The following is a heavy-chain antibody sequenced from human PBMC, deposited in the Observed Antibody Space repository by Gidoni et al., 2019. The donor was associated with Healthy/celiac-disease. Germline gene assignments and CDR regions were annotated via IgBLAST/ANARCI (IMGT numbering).Heavy chain of an antibody. CDR3: ARSIYCSSTSCQGPRYYGMDV. CDR2: INHSGST. CDR1: GGSFSGYY. D-gene: IGHD2-2*01. J-gene: IGHJ6*02. Sequence: QVQLQQWGAGLLKPSETLSLTCAVYGGSFSGYYWSWIRQPPGKGLEWIGEINHSGSTNYNPSLKSRVTISVDTSKNQFSLKLSSVTAADTAVYYCARSIYCSSTSCQGPRYYGMDVWGQGTTVTVSS. V-gene: IGHV4-34*01.